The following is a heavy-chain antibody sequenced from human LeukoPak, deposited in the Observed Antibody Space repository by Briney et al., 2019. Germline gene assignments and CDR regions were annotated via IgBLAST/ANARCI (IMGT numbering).Heavy chain of an antibody. D-gene: IGHD3-16*02. CDR3: ARQSVDGRYTFDY. CDR2: INPRDSDT. CDR1: GYSFTSYW. V-gene: IGHV5-51*01. J-gene: IGHJ4*02. Sequence: GESLKISCKVSGYSFTSYWIGWVRPMPGKGLEWMGIINPRDSDTKYSPSFQGQVTISVDKSISTAYLQWSSLKASDTAMYYCARQSVDGRYTFDYWGQGTLVTVSS.